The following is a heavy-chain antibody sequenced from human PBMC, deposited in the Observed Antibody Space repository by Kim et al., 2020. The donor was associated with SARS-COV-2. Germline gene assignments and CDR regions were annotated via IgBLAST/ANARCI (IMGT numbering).Heavy chain of an antibody. CDR2: IYYSGST. CDR3: ARGDYYGSGRSAAFDI. V-gene: IGHV4-31*03. CDR1: GGSISSGGYY. Sequence: SETLSLTCTVSGGSISSGGYYWSWIRQHPGKGLEWIGYIYYSGSTYYNPSLKSRVTISVDTSKNQFSLKLSSVTAADTAVYYCARGDYYGSGRSAAFDIWGQGTMVTVSS. J-gene: IGHJ3*02. D-gene: IGHD3-10*01.